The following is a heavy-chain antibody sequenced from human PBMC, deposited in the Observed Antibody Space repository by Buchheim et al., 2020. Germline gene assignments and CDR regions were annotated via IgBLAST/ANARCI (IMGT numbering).Heavy chain of an antibody. CDR2: INHSGST. CDR3: ARGITIFGVVANWFDP. V-gene: IGHV4-34*01. J-gene: IGHJ5*02. CDR1: GGSFSGYY. D-gene: IGHD3-3*01. Sequence: QVQLQQWGAGLLKPSETLSLTCAVYGGSFSGYYWSWIRQPPGKGLEWIGEINHSGSTNYNPSLKSRVTISVDTSKNQFSLKLSSVTAADTAVYYCARGITIFGVVANWFDPWGQGTL.